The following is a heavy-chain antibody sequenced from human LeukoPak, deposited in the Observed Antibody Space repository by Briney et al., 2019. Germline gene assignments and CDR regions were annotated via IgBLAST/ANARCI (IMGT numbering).Heavy chain of an antibody. D-gene: IGHD1-1*01. CDR1: GGSISSSSYY. CDR3: ARHGNWEPFDY. CDR2: IYYSGST. J-gene: IGHJ4*02. V-gene: IGHV4-39*01. Sequence: SETLSLTCTVSGGSISSSSYYWGWIRQPPGKGLEWIGSIYYSGSTYYNPSLKSRLTISVDTSNNSVSLKVTSLTAADTAVYYCARHGNWEPFDYWGQGSLVTVSS.